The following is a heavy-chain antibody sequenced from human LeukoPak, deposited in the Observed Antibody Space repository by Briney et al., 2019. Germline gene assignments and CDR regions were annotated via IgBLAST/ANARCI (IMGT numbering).Heavy chain of an antibody. D-gene: IGHD3-16*01. CDR1: GGTFSSYA. CDR2: INPNSGGT. J-gene: IGHJ3*02. Sequence: ASVKVSCKASGGTFSSYAISWVRQAPGQGLEWMGWINPNSGGTIYAQNFQGSVTLTRDTSISTAYMELNKLRSDDTAVYYCARERGYAFDIWGQGTMVTVSS. CDR3: ARERGYAFDI. V-gene: IGHV1-2*02.